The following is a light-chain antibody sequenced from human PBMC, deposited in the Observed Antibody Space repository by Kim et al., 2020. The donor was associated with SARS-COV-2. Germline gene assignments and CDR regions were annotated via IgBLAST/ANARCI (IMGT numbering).Light chain of an antibody. J-gene: IGLJ2*01. CDR3: AAWDNSLNRVV. Sequence: GQRVSMSCTGRTSNIGSNSVNRYQQFAGSAPKPLIHTNSHRPSGGPERFSGSKSGASASLAIGGLQADDEAHYYCAAWDNSLNRVVFGGGTKLTVL. CDR2: TNS. CDR1: TSNIGSNS. V-gene: IGLV1-44*01.